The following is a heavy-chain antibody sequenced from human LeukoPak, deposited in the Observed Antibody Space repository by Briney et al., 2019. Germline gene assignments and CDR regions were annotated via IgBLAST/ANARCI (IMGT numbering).Heavy chain of an antibody. CDR3: ARWYSSGWYFDY. V-gene: IGHV4-59*08. D-gene: IGHD6-19*01. J-gene: IGHJ4*02. Sequence: SETLSLTCTVSGGSISSYYWSWIRQPPGKGLEWIGYIYYSGSTSYNPSLKSRVTISVDTSKNQFSLKLSSVTAADTAVYYCARWYSSGWYFDYWGQGTLVTVSS. CDR2: IYYSGST. CDR1: GGSISSYY.